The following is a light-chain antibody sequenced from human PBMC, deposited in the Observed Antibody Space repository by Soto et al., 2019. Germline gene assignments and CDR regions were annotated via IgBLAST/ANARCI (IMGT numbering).Light chain of an antibody. CDR1: QTVAGS. J-gene: IGKJ4*01. V-gene: IGKV3-20*01. CDR3: QQYGTSPLT. Sequence: ELVLTQSPGTLSLSPGERATLSCRASQTVAGSLAWYQQKLGQSPRLLIYGASSRATGIPDRFRGSGSGTDFTLTISRLEPEDFAVYYCQQYGTSPLTLGGGTKVDIK. CDR2: GAS.